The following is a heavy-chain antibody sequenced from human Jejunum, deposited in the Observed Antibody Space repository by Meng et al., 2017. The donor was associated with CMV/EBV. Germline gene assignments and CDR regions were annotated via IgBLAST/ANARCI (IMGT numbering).Heavy chain of an antibody. D-gene: IGHD4-23*01. CDR1: GFSLSSTS. V-gene: IGHV3-53*01. CDR3: ARFYGGGAFDI. Sequence: SCAASGFSLSSTSINWVRQAPGKGLDWVSIIYPGGNTNYADSLKGRFTVSRDNSRNTLYLQMNNLTAEDTAMYYCARFYGGGAFDIWGQGTMVTVSS. J-gene: IGHJ3*02. CDR2: IYPGGNT.